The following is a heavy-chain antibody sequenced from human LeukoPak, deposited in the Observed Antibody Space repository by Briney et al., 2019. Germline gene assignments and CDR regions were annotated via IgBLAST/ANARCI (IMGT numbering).Heavy chain of an antibody. D-gene: IGHD6-19*01. J-gene: IGHJ6*03. CDR2: IYHSGST. Sequence: SETLSLTCTVSGYSISSGYYWGWIRQPPGKGLEWIGSIYHSGSTYYNPSLKSRVTMSVDTSKNQFSLKLSSVTAVDTAVYYCARRSENYMDVWGKGTTVTVSS. V-gene: IGHV4-38-2*02. CDR1: GYSISSGYY. CDR3: ARRSENYMDV.